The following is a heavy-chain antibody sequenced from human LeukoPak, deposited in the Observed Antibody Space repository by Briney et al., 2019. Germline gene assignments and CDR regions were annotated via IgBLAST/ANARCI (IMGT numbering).Heavy chain of an antibody. Sequence: GGSLRLSCAASGFTLSSYSMNWVRQAPGKGLEWVSYISSSSSTIYYADSVKGRFTISRDNAKNSLYLQMNSLRDEDTAVYYCARDLGVGYSYYFDYWGQGTLVTVSS. CDR2: ISSSSSTI. CDR3: ARDLGVGYSYYFDY. V-gene: IGHV3-48*02. D-gene: IGHD2-15*01. CDR1: GFTLSSYS. J-gene: IGHJ4*02.